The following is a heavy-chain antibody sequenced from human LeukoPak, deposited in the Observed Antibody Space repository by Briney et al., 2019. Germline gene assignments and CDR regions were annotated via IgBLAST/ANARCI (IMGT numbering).Heavy chain of an antibody. CDR3: ARELFDFDY. Sequence: GGSLRLSCAPSGLTFDNFAMTWVRQAPGKGLEWVSEITGSGGSTYYADSVKGRFTISRDNSKNTLYLQMNSLRAEDTAIYYCARELFDFDYWGQGALVTVSS. CDR1: GLTFDNFA. D-gene: IGHD3-10*01. V-gene: IGHV3-23*01. J-gene: IGHJ4*02. CDR2: ITGSGGST.